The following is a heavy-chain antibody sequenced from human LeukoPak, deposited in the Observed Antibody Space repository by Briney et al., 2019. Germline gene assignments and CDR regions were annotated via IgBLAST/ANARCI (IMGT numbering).Heavy chain of an antibody. CDR1: GYTFTSYY. CDR2: INPSGGST. CDR3: ARAEGRRNADPLDY. Sequence: GASVKVSCKASGYTFTSYYMHWVRQAPGQGLEWMGIINPSGGSTSYAQEFQGRVTITRDTSASTAYMELSSLRSEDMAVYYCARAEGRRNADPLDYWGQGTLVTVSS. J-gene: IGHJ4*02. V-gene: IGHV1-46*01. D-gene: IGHD1-14*01.